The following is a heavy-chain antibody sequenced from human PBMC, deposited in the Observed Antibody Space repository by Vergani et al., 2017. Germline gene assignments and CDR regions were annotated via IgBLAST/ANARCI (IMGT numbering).Heavy chain of an antibody. CDR1: GFTFSSYS. CDR2: ISSSSSYI. CDR3: ARGTAYDYGFDY. V-gene: IGHV3-21*01. D-gene: IGHD4-17*01. Sequence: EVQLVESGGGLVKPGGSLRLSCAASGFTFSSYSMNWVRQAPGMGLEWVSSISSSSSYIYYADSVKGRFTISRDNAKNSLYLQMNSLSAEDTAVYYCARGTAYDYGFDYWGQGTLVTVSS. J-gene: IGHJ4*02.